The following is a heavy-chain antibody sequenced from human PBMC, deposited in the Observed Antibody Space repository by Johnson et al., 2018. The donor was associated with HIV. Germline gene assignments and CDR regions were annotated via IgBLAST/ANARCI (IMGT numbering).Heavy chain of an antibody. V-gene: IGHV3-20*04. D-gene: IGHD6-13*01. CDR1: GFTFDDYG. Sequence: VQLVESGGGVVRPGGSLRLSCAASGFTFDDYGMSWVRQSPGKGLEWVSVINWNGGSTHYADSVKGRFTISRDNAKNSLYLQMNSLRADDPALYFCARAFGSGGYSSSWYLGLGCFDIWGQGTMVTVSS. J-gene: IGHJ3*02. CDR3: ARAFGSGGYSSSWYLGLGCFDI. CDR2: INWNGGST.